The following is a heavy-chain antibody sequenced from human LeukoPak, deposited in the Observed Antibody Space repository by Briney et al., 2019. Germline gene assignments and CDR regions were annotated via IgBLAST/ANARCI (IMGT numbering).Heavy chain of an antibody. D-gene: IGHD3-3*01. CDR1: GFTVSNNY. CDR3: VRDQFS. V-gene: IGHV3-66*01. CDR2: SYSGET. Sequence: GGSLRLSCAASGFTVSNNYMSWVRQAPGRLEWLSVSYSGETQYADSVKGRFTISRDDSKNTVYLQINSLRDEDTATYYCVRDQFSWGQGTTVTVSS. J-gene: IGHJ6*02.